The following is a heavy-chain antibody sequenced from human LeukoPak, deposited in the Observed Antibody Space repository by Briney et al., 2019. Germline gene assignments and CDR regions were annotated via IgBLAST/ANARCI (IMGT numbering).Heavy chain of an antibody. CDR3: ARASGVAAAGYYYYYMDV. CDR2: IWYDGSNK. V-gene: IGHV3-33*01. D-gene: IGHD6-13*01. Sequence: GGSLRLSYAASGFTFSSYGMHWVRQAPGKGLEWVAVIWYDGSNKYYADSVKGRFTISRDNSKNTLYLQMNSLRAEDTAVYYCARASGVAAAGYYYYYMDVWGKGTTVTVSS. CDR1: GFTFSSYG. J-gene: IGHJ6*03.